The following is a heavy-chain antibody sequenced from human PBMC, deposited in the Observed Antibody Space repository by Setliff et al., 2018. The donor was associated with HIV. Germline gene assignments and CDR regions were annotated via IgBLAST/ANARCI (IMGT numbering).Heavy chain of an antibody. V-gene: IGHV3-21*01. CDR1: GFTFSSCG. D-gene: IGHD2-2*01. CDR2: ISGSGYGT. Sequence: PGGSLRLSCAAPGFTFSSCGMPGGRQAPGKGMEWVSGISGSGYGTFYADSVKGRFTISRDNAKNSLYLQMNSLRAEDTAVYYCARGLGDCSSTSCYAADYWGQGTLVTVSS. J-gene: IGHJ4*02. CDR3: ARGLGDCSSTSCYAADY.